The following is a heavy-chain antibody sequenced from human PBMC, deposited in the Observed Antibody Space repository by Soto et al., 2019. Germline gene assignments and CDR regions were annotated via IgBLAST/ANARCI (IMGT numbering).Heavy chain of an antibody. CDR2: INHSGST. CDR3: ARGQLERRYYYGMDV. CDR1: GGSFSGYY. Sequence: QVQLQQWGAGLLKPSETLSLTCAVYGGSFSGYYWSWIRQPPGKGLEWIGEINHSGSTNYNPSLKSRVTISVDTSKNQFSLKLSSVTAADTAVYYCARGQLERRYYYGMDVWGQGTTVTVSS. J-gene: IGHJ6*02. V-gene: IGHV4-34*01. D-gene: IGHD1-1*01.